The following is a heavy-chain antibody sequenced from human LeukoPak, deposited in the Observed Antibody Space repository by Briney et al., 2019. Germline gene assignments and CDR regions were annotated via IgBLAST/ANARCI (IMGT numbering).Heavy chain of an antibody. Sequence: QPGGSLRLSCEASGFTFSSNAMSWVRQAPGKGLEWVSALSGGGDSTYYADSVKGRFTISRDNSKNTLYLQMNSLRAEDTAVYYCTKRPFSGYFDYWGQGTLVTVSS. CDR2: LSGGGDST. D-gene: IGHD6-25*01. J-gene: IGHJ4*02. CDR1: GFTFSSNA. V-gene: IGHV3-23*01. CDR3: TKRPFSGYFDY.